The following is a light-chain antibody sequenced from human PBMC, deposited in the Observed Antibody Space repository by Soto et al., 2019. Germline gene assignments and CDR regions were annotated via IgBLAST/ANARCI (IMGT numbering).Light chain of an antibody. CDR2: GAS. V-gene: IGKV3-20*01. Sequence: EIVLTQSPGTLSLSPGERATLSCRASQSVSSNYLAWYRQKPGQAPRLLIYGASSRATGIPDRFSGSGSGTDFTLTISRLEPEDFAVYFCQQYDSSPLTFGGGTKVDNK. CDR3: QQYDSSPLT. J-gene: IGKJ4*01. CDR1: QSVSSNY.